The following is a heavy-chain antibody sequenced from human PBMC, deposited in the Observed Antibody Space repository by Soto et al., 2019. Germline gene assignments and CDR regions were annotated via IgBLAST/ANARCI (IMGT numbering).Heavy chain of an antibody. J-gene: IGHJ4*02. V-gene: IGHV4-34*01. CDR3: ARARTPRERSAAASAGVLDY. CDR1: GGSFNYYY. CDR2: INHTGST. Sequence: SQTLSLTCAVYGGSFNYYYWSWIRQPPEKQLERMGEINHTGSTNGNPSRKRRGTISVDTSKNQCSLNVSCVTAADTAVYYCARARTPRERSAAASAGVLDYCAQGALVNVAS. D-gene: IGHD2-15*01.